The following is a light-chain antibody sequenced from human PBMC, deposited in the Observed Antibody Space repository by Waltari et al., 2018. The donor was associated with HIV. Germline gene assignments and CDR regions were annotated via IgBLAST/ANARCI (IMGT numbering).Light chain of an antibody. Sequence: QSVLTQPPSASGTPGQSVTISCSGTSSNIGTNYVYWYQQFPGTAPKLLIYSNNKRPSVVPYRFSGSNSDTSASLAISGLRSDDEADYYCAAWDDTLTVVFGGGTKLTVL. J-gene: IGLJ2*01. CDR3: AAWDDTLTVV. V-gene: IGLV1-47*02. CDR1: SSNIGTNY. CDR2: SNN.